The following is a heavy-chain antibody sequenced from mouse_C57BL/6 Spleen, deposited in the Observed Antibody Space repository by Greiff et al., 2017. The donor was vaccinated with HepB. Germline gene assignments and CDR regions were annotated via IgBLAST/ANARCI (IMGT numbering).Heavy chain of an antibody. Sequence: EVNVVESGGGLVKPGGSLKLSCAASGFTFSSYAMSWVRQTPEKRLEWVATISDGGSYTYYPDNVKGRFTISRDNAKNNLYLQMSHLKSEDTAMYYCARDHYAMDYWGQGTSVTVSS. J-gene: IGHJ4*01. CDR1: GFTFSSYA. V-gene: IGHV5-4*01. CDR2: ISDGGSYT. CDR3: ARDHYAMDY.